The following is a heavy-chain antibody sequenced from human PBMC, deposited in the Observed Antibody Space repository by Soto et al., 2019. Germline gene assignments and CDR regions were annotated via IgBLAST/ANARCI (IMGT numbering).Heavy chain of an antibody. V-gene: IGHV1-69*01. CDR1: GGTFYISA. CDR3: ARENSKDSSAEYYGMDV. D-gene: IGHD3-22*01. Sequence: SVKDSCKASGGTFYISAISWVRQAPGQGLEWMGGIIPIFGTANYAQKFQGRVTITADESTSTAYMELSSLRSEDTAVYYCARENSKDSSAEYYGMDVWGQGTTVTVSS. CDR2: IIPIFGTA. J-gene: IGHJ6*02.